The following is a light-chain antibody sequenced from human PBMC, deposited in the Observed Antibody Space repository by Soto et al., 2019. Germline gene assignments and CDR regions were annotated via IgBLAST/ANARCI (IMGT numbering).Light chain of an antibody. CDR2: GAS. CDR3: QQYSNRYT. J-gene: IGKJ2*01. V-gene: IGKV3D-15*01. CDR1: QSVSSS. Sequence: EIVMTQSPATLSVSPGERDTLSCRASQSVSSSLAWYQHKPGQAPRLLIYGASIRATGIPGRFSGSGSGTEFTLTISSLQSEDFAAYYCQQYSNRYTFGQGTKLEIK.